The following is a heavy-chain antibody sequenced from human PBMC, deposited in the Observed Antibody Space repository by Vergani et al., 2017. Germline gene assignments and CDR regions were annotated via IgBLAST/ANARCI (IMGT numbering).Heavy chain of an antibody. V-gene: IGHV3-11*04. CDR2: ISSSGHTT. D-gene: IGHD1-26*01. J-gene: IGHJ4*02. CDR1: GFTFSDYY. CDR3: AKLPSGRIVGPLYYFDS. Sequence: QVQLVESGGGLVKPGGSLRLSCAASGFTFSDYYMSWIRQAPGKGLECISYISSSGHTTYYADSVKGRSTLSRDNAKNSLFLQINSLRAEDTAVYYCAKLPSGRIVGPLYYFDSWGQGTLVTVSS.